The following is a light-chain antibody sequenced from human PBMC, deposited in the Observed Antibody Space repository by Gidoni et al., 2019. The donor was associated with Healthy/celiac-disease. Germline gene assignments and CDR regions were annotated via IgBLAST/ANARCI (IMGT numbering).Light chain of an antibody. Sequence: DIVMPPSPLSLPVTPGEPASISCRSSQSLLHSNGYNYLDWYLQKPGESPQPLIYLGSNRASGGPDRFSGSGSGTDFTLKISRVEAEDVGVYYCMQALQTPFTFGPGSKVDIK. CDR2: LGS. CDR3: MQALQTPFT. CDR1: QSLLHSNGYNY. V-gene: IGKV2-28*01. J-gene: IGKJ3*01.